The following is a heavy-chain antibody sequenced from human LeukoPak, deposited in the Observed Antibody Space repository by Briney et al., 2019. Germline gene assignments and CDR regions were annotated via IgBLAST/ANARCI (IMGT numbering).Heavy chain of an antibody. D-gene: IGHD3-22*01. CDR3: ARYYYDSSGDL. CDR1: GFTFSNYG. J-gene: IGHJ5*02. Sequence: GGSLRLSCAAPGFTFSNYGMHWVRQAPGKGLEWVAIIWYDGSKKYYADSVKGRFSIYRDDSQNTLFLQMNSLRVEDTAVYYCARYYYDSSGDLWGQGTLVTVAP. V-gene: IGHV3-33*01. CDR2: IWYDGSKK.